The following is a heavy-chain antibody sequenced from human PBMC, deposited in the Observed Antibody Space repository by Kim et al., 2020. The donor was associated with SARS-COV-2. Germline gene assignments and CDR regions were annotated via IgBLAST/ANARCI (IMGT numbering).Heavy chain of an antibody. CDR2: INHSGST. Sequence: SETLSLTCAVYGGSFSGYYWSWIRQPPGKGLEWIGEINHSGSTNYNPSLKSRVTISVDTSKNQLSLKLSSVTAADTAVYYCARGHPLVRGDIPLWGQGTLVTVSS. V-gene: IGHV4-34*01. CDR1: GGSFSGYY. J-gene: IGHJ4*02. D-gene: IGHD3-10*01. CDR3: ARGHPLVRGDIPL.